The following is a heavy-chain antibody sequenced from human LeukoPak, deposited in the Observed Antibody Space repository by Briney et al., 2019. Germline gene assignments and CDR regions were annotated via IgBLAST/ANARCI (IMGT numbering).Heavy chain of an antibody. D-gene: IGHD6-13*01. CDR1: GGTFSSYT. J-gene: IGHJ5*02. V-gene: IGHV1-69*04. CDR2: IIPILGIA. Sequence: SVKVSCKASGGTFSSYTISWVRQAPGQGLEWMGRIIPILGIANYAQKFQGRVTITADKSTSTAYVELSSLRSEDTAVYYCARDRRAQPLMDPWGQGTLVTVSS. CDR3: ARDRRAQPLMDP.